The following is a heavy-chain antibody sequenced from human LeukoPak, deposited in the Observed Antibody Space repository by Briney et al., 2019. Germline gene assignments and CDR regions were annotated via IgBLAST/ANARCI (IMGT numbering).Heavy chain of an antibody. CDR1: GYTFTGYY. CDR3: ARGHTRTDDHYGGFRFDP. V-gene: IGHV1-2*02. J-gene: IGHJ5*02. CDR2: INPNSGGT. D-gene: IGHD4-17*01. Sequence: ASVKVSCKASGYTFTGYYMHWVRQAPGQGLEWMGWINPNSGGTNYAQKFQGRVTMTRDTSISTAYMELSRLRSDDTAVYYCARGHTRTDDHYGGFRFDPWGQGTLVTVSS.